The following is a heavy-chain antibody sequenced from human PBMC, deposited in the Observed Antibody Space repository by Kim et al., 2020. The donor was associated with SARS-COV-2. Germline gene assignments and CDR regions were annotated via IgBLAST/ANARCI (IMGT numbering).Heavy chain of an antibody. Sequence: GGSLRLSCAASGFIFSNYGINWVRQVPGKGPEWVSRISATGTYIYYADSVKGRFTISRDSAKNSVHLQMNSLRVEDTAIYYCAREPGTVLPNFYGMDVWGEGTPVTVS. CDR1: GFIFSNYG. CDR3: AREPGTVLPNFYGMDV. D-gene: IGHD2-8*02. V-gene: IGHV3-21*01. CDR2: ISATGTYI. J-gene: IGHJ6*02.